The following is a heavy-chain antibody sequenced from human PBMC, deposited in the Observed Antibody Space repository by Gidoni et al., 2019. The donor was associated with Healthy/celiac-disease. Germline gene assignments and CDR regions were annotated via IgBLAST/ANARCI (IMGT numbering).Heavy chain of an antibody. Sequence: EVQLVESGGGLVQPGGSLRLSCAASGFTFSSYWMSWVRQAPGKGLEWVANIKQDGSEKYYVDSVKGRFTISRDNAKNSLYLQMNSLRAEDTAVYYCARLDSSGPYYFDYWGQGTLVTVSS. CDR3: ARLDSSGPYYFDY. D-gene: IGHD3-22*01. V-gene: IGHV3-7*01. J-gene: IGHJ4*02. CDR1: GFTFSSYW. CDR2: IKQDGSEK.